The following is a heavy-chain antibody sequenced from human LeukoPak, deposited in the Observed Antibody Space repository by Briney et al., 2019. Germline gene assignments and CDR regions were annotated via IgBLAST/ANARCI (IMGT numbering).Heavy chain of an antibody. CDR2: ISGSGGST. CDR3: ARAKLRRRNHDAFDI. D-gene: IGHD4-17*01. Sequence: PGGSLRLSCAASGFTFSSYAMSWVRQAPWKGLEWVSAISGSGGSTYYADSVKGRFTISRDNAKNSLYLQMNSLRAEDTAVYYCARAKLRRRNHDAFDIWGQGTMVTVSS. V-gene: IGHV3-23*01. CDR1: GFTFSSYA. J-gene: IGHJ3*02.